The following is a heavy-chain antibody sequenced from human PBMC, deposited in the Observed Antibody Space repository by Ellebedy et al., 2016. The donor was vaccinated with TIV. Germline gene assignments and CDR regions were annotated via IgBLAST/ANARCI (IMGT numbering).Heavy chain of an antibody. CDR2: INHSGST. Sequence: MPSETLSLTCAVYGGSFRGYYWSWIRQPPGKGLEWIGEINHSGSTNYNPSLKSRVTISVDTSKNQFSLKLRSVTAADTAVYYCARCSIGSGLDYWGQGTLVTVSS. CDR3: ARCSIGSGLDY. J-gene: IGHJ4*02. V-gene: IGHV4-34*01. CDR1: GGSFRGYY. D-gene: IGHD3-3*01.